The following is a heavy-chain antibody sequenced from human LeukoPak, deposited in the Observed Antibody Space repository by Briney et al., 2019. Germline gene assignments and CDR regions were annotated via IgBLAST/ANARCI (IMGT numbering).Heavy chain of an antibody. CDR2: IYHSGST. D-gene: IGHD4-17*01. Sequence: SETLSLTCAVSGGSISSGGYSWSWIRQPPGKGLEWIGYIYHSGSTYYNPSLKSRVTISVDRSKNQFSLKLSSVTAADTAVYYCARVRGYGDYRYYCYYGMDVWGKGTTVTVSS. J-gene: IGHJ6*04. CDR3: ARVRGYGDYRYYCYYGMDV. V-gene: IGHV4-30-2*01. CDR1: GGSISSGGYS.